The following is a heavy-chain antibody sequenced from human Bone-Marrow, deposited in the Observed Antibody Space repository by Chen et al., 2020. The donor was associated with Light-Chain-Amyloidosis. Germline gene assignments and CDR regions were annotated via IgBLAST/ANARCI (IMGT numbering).Heavy chain of an antibody. CDR1: GFTYDDYA. J-gene: IGHJ3*02. D-gene: IGHD1-26*01. CDR2: ISWNSNNI. CDR3: AKDIIGSYSFVAFGI. Sequence: DVQLVESGGGLVQPGRSLRPSCEAPGFTYDDYAMHWVRQAPGRGVEWVSGISWNSNNIGYAVSVKGRFTISRDNAKNSLYLQINSLRAEDTALYYCAKDIIGSYSFVAFGIWGQGTVVTVSS. V-gene: IGHV3-9*01.